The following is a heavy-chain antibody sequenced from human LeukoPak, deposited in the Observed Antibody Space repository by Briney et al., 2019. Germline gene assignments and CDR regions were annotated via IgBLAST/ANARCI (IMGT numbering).Heavy chain of an antibody. Sequence: SGTLSLTCIVSGGSISSYYWSWIRQPAGKGLEWIGQIHTGGRTNYNPSLKSRVAMPVATSKDQFTLELSSVAAADTAVYYCAGRAQTTGWSFDYWGQGALVTVSS. CDR1: GGSISSYY. J-gene: IGHJ4*02. V-gene: IGHV4-4*07. CDR2: IHTGGRT. CDR3: AGRAQTTGWSFDY. D-gene: IGHD6-19*01.